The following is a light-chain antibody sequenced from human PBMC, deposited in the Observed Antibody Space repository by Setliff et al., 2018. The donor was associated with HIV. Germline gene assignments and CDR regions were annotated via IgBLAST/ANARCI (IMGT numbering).Light chain of an antibody. Sequence: ALTQPASVSGSPGQSITISCTGASSDVGLYNFVSWYQQHPGKVPKLIIYDVTNRPSGISHRFSGAKSGNTASLTISGLQADDEADYYCSSFRTSRKFVFGTGTKVTVL. CDR3: SSFRTSRKFV. V-gene: IGLV2-14*01. J-gene: IGLJ1*01. CDR2: DVT. CDR1: SSDVGLYNF.